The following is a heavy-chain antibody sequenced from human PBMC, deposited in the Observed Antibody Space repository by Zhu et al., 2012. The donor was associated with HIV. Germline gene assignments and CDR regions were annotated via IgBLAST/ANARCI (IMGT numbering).Heavy chain of an antibody. CDR2: IYYGGST. CDR1: GGTISSSSSF. Sequence: QVQLHESGPGLVKPSETLSLTCTVSGGTISSSSSFWAWIRQTPGKGLEWIGSIYYGGSTHYNPSLKSRLTISVDTSKNRFSLKLSSVTAADTALYYCANTRTSGWYSYAFHVWGQGTMVTVSS. V-gene: IGHV4-39*01. J-gene: IGHJ3*01. D-gene: IGHD6-19*01. CDR3: ANTRTSGWYSYAFHV.